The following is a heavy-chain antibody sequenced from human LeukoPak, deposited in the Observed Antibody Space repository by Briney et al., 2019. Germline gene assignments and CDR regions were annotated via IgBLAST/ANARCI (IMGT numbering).Heavy chain of an antibody. CDR3: ARVEGGGEDFDY. J-gene: IGHJ4*02. D-gene: IGHD3-16*01. V-gene: IGHV3-74*01. Sequence: PGGSLRLSCAASGFTFSSYWMHWVRQAPGKGLVWVSRINSDGSSTSYADSVKGRFTISRDNAKNTLYLQMNSLRSEETAVYYCARVEGGGEDFDYWGQGTLVTVSS. CDR1: GFTFSSYW. CDR2: INSDGSST.